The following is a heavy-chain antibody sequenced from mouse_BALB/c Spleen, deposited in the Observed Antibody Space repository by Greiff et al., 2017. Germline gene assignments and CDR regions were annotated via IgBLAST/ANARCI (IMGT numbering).Heavy chain of an antibody. CDR2: INPYNGAT. CDR1: GYSFTGYY. Sequence: EVQLQQSGPELVKPGASVKISCKASGYSFTGYYMHWVKQSHVKSLEWIGRINPYNGATSYNQNFKDKASLTVDKSSSTAYMELHSLTSEDSAVYYCARGLQDAMDYWGQGTSVTVSS. J-gene: IGHJ4*01. D-gene: IGHD3-1*01. V-gene: IGHV1-26*01. CDR3: ARGLQDAMDY.